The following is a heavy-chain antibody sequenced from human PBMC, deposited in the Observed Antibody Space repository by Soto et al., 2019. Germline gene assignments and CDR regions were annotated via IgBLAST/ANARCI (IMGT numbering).Heavy chain of an antibody. CDR3: AKGHAGAIAAAGTD. J-gene: IGHJ4*02. V-gene: IGHV3-23*01. CDR1: GFTFSSYA. D-gene: IGHD6-13*01. Sequence: QLGGPLRLSCAASGFTFSSYAMSWVRQAPGKGLEWVSAISGSGGSTYYADSVKGRFTISRDNSKNTLYLQMNSLRAEDTAVYYCAKGHAGAIAAAGTDWGQGTLVTVSS. CDR2: ISGSGGST.